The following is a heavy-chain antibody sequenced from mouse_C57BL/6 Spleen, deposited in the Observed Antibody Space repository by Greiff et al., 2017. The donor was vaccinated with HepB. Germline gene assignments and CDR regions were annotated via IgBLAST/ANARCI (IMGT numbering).Heavy chain of an antibody. D-gene: IGHD2-4*01. CDR2: IYPGSGST. CDR1: GYTFTSYW. J-gene: IGHJ1*03. CDR3: ARWGIYYDYGGYFDV. Sequence: QVQLQQPGAELVKPGASVKMSCKASGYTFTSYWITWVKQRPGQGLEWIGDIYPGSGSTNYNEKFKSKATLTVDTSSSTAYMQLSSLTSEDSAVYYGARWGIYYDYGGYFDVWGTGTTVTVSS. V-gene: IGHV1-55*01.